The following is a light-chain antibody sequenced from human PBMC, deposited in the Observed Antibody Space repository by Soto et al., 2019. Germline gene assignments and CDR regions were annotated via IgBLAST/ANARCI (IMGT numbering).Light chain of an antibody. CDR1: QNVSTY. Sequence: DIQMTQSPSSLSASVGDRVTITCRASQNVSTYLNWYNQQAGKAPKLLIYGASSLQSGVPSRFSGRGSGTDFTLTVSSLRPEDFATYYSQQSISIPWTFGQGTQVDIK. CDR2: GAS. CDR3: QQSISIPWT. V-gene: IGKV1-39*01. J-gene: IGKJ1*01.